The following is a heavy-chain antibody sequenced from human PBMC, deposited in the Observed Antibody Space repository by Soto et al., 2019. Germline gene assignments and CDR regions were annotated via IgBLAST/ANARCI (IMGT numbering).Heavy chain of an antibody. D-gene: IGHD2-15*01. J-gene: IGHJ4*02. CDR1: GFTFSSFA. CDR3: ANYPNICSACNCYCEGSFDY. Sequence: PGGYLRLSCAASGFTFSSFAMSWVRQAPGKGLEWVSAISASGGSTYYADSVKGRFTISRHNSKNTLYLQMNTLRAEDTAVHSCANYPNICSACNCYCEGSFDYWGQGTLVTVSS. CDR2: ISASGGST. V-gene: IGHV3-23*01.